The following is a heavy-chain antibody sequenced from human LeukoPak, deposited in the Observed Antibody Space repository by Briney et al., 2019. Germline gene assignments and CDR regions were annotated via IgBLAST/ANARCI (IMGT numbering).Heavy chain of an antibody. CDR1: AFTFSSCC. J-gene: IGHJ4*02. Sequence: GGSLRLSCAVSAFTFSSCCMNWVRQARGKGLEWVSHITASGTAMFYADSVRGRFTISRDNAKNSLYLQMNSLRDEDTAVYYCASSGSYRFDYWGQGTLVTVSS. D-gene: IGHD1-26*01. V-gene: IGHV3-48*02. CDR2: ITASGTAM. CDR3: ASSGSYRFDY.